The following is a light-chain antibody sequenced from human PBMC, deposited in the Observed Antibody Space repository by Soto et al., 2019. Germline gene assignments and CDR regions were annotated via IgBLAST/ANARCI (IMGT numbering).Light chain of an antibody. J-gene: IGLJ1*01. Sequence: QSVLTQPPSVSGAPGQRGTISCTGSSSNIGACYDVSWYQQLPGTSPKFLIYGNTDLPSGVPDRFSGSKSGTSASLAITGLQAEDEADYYCQSYDSSLSGYVFGTGTKLTVL. CDR2: GNT. CDR3: QSYDSSLSGYV. V-gene: IGLV1-40*01. CDR1: SSNIGACYD.